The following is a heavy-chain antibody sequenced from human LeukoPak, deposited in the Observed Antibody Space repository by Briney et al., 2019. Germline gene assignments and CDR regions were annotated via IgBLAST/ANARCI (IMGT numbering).Heavy chain of an antibody. CDR1: GFTFDDYA. D-gene: IGHD4-17*01. V-gene: IGHV3-9*01. J-gene: IGHJ4*02. CDR3: AKDAFELRDTTVTTLFDY. CDR2: ISWNSGSI. Sequence: GGSLRLSCAASGFTFDDYAMHWVRQAPGKGLEWVSGISWNSGSIGYADSVKGRFTISRDNAKNSLYLQMNSLRAEDTALYYCAKDAFELRDTTVTTLFDYWGQGTLVTVSS.